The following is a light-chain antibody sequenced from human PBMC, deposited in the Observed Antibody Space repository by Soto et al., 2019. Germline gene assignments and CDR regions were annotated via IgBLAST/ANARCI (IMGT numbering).Light chain of an antibody. CDR1: SGSIASNY. CDR2: EDN. Sequence: NFMLTQPHSVSESPGKTVTISCTRSSGSIASNYVQWYHQRPGSAPTIVMYEDNQRPSGFPDRFSGSIDRSSNSASLTISGLKTEDEGDFYCQSYDSSNLVFGGGTKLTVL. J-gene: IGLJ2*01. V-gene: IGLV6-57*04. CDR3: QSYDSSNLV.